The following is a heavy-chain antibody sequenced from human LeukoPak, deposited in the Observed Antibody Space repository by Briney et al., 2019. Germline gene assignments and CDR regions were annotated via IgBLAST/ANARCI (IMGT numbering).Heavy chain of an antibody. J-gene: IGHJ4*02. CDR1: GFTFSNYA. CDR2: INGRGGST. Sequence: PGGSLRLSCAASGFTFSNYAMSWVRQAPGKGLEWVSSINGRGGSTYYADSVKGRFTISRDNSKNTLYLQMNSLRAEDTAVYYCAKAGAVVVVAAKYFDYWGQGTLVTVSS. CDR3: AKAGAVVVVAAKYFDY. V-gene: IGHV3-23*01. D-gene: IGHD2-15*01.